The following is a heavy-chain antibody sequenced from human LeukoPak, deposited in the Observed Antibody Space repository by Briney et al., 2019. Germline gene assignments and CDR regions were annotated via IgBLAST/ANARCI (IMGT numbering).Heavy chain of an antibody. CDR1: GFTFSSYW. D-gene: IGHD3-3*01. J-gene: IGHJ4*02. Sequence: GGSLRLSCAASGFTFSSYWMSWVRQAPGKGLEWVANIKQDGSGKYYVDSVKGRFTISRDNAKNSLYLQMNSLRAEDTAVYYCARDHDFWSGYYPYFDYWGQGTLVTVSS. CDR3: ARDHDFWSGYYPYFDY. V-gene: IGHV3-7*01. CDR2: IKQDGSGK.